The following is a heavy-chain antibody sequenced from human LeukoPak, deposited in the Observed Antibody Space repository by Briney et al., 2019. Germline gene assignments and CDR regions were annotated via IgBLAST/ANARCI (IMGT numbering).Heavy chain of an antibody. CDR3: ARQSGGIDY. CDR1: GFTFSGYS. CDR2: ISGSSATI. Sequence: EGSLRLSCAASGFTFSGYSMNWVRQAPGKGLEWVSYISGSSATITYADSLKGRITISRDNAKNSLYLQMNSLREEDTAVYYCARQSGGIDYWGLGTLVTVSA. D-gene: IGHD3-10*01. V-gene: IGHV3-48*02. J-gene: IGHJ4*02.